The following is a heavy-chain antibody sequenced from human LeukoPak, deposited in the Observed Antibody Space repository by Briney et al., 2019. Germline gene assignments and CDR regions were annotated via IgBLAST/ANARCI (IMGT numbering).Heavy chain of an antibody. J-gene: IGHJ4*02. Sequence: ASVKVSCRASGYTFTGYYMHWVRQAPGQGLEWMGWINPNSGGTNYAQKFQGRVTMTRDTSISTAYMELSRLRSDDTAVYYCARDYRGYIRTFDYWGQGTLVTVSS. CDR2: INPNSGGT. CDR3: ARDYRGYIRTFDY. D-gene: IGHD3-10*01. V-gene: IGHV1-2*02. CDR1: GYTFTGYY.